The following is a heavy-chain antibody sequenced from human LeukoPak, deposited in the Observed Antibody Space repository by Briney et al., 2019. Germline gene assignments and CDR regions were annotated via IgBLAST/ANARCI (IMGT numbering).Heavy chain of an antibody. CDR3: ARGVLAVAGTGN. Sequence: GGSLRLSCAASGFTFSSYSMNWVRQAPGKGLEWVSSISSGSSYIYYADSVKGRFTISRDNAKNSLYLQMNSLRAEDTAVYYCARGVLAVAGTGNWGQGTLVTVSS. V-gene: IGHV3-21*01. J-gene: IGHJ4*02. D-gene: IGHD6-19*01. CDR1: GFTFSSYS. CDR2: ISSGSSYI.